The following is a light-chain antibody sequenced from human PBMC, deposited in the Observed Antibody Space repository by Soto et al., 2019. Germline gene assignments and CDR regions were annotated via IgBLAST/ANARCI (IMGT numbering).Light chain of an antibody. Sequence: DIHMTQSPSTLSVSVGDRFTITCRASQNIRSWLAWYQQKPGKAPRLLIYKASSLESGVPSRFSGSGSGTEFTLTISSPQPDDYATYYCQQYDSSSTFGGGTKVDIK. CDR3: QQYDSSST. CDR2: KAS. V-gene: IGKV1-5*03. CDR1: QNIRSW. J-gene: IGKJ4*02.